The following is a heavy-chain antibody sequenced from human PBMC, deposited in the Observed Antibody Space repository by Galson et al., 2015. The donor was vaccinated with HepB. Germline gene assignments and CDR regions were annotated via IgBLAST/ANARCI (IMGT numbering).Heavy chain of an antibody. J-gene: IGHJ3*02. CDR1: GFTFSSYS. CDR2: ISSSSSYI. Sequence: SLRLSCAASGFTFSSYSMNWVRQAPGKGLEWVSSISSSSSYIYYADSVKGRFTISRDNAKNSLYLQMNSLRAEDTAVYYCARGEKSKARDFGSDYGSGIYIWGQGTMVTVSS. V-gene: IGHV3-21*01. D-gene: IGHD3-10*01. CDR3: ARGEKSKARDFGSDYGSGIYI.